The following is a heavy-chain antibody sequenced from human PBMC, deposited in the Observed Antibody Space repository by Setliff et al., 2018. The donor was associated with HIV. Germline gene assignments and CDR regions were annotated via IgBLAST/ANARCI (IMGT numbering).Heavy chain of an antibody. CDR1: GFTFSSYT. V-gene: IGHV3-21*04. CDR3: ATSNYYDLRGYYIRSHDY. J-gene: IGHJ4*02. CDR2: ISSSSYYI. D-gene: IGHD3-22*01. Sequence: GGSLRLSCAASGFTFSSYTMNWVRQAPGKGLEWVSSISSSSYYIYYADSVKGRFTISRDNAKNSLYLQMDNLRAEDTAVYYCATSNYYDLRGYYIRSHDYWGQGTLVTVSS.